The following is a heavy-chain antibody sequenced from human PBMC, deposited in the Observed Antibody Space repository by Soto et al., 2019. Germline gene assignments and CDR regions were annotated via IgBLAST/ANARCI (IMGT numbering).Heavy chain of an antibody. CDR1: GFTFSSYA. V-gene: IGHV3-23*01. D-gene: IGHD2-21*01. Sequence: GGSLRLSCAASGFTFSSYAMSWVRQAPGKGLEWVSAISGSGGSTYYADSVKGRFTISRDNSKNTLYLQMNSLRAEDTAVYYCAKDPRRTLLYYYYYGMDVWGQGTTVTVSS. CDR2: ISGSGGST. CDR3: AKDPRRTLLYYYYYGMDV. J-gene: IGHJ6*02.